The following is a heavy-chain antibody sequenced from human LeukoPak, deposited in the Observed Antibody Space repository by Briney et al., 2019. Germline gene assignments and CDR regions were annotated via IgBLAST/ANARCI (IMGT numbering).Heavy chain of an antibody. J-gene: IGHJ5*02. CDR2: IYYSGST. V-gene: IGHV4-61*01. D-gene: IGHD5-18*01. Sequence: SETLSLTCIVSGGSVSSGSYYWSWIRQPPGKGLEWIGYIYYSGSTNYNPSLKSRVTISVDTSKNQFSLKLSSVTAADTAVYYCARNAGYSYGYTPEGNWFDPWGQGTLVTVSS. CDR1: GGSVSSGSYY. CDR3: ARNAGYSYGYTPEGNWFDP.